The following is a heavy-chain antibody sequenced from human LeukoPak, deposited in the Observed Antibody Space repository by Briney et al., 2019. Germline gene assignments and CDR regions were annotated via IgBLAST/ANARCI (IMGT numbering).Heavy chain of an antibody. CDR3: TTDDFRGV. V-gene: IGHV3-15*01. J-gene: IGHJ4*02. D-gene: IGHD3-10*01. Sequence: PGGSLRLSCTASGFTFNHAYMTWVRQARGKGLEWVGRIKSKSDGGTADYAAPVKGRFTVSRDDSKNTLFLQMYSLNMEDTAVYYCTTDDFRGVWGQGTLVTVSS. CDR1: GFTFNHAY. CDR2: IKSKSDGGTA.